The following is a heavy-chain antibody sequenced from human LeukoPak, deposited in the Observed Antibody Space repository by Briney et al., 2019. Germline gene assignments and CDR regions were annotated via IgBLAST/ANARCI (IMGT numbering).Heavy chain of an antibody. CDR3: ASQYYYDSSGYDAFDI. CDR1: GFTFSSYE. D-gene: IGHD3-22*01. J-gene: IGHJ3*02. CDR2: ISSSGSTI. V-gene: IGHV3-48*03. Sequence: PGGSLRLSCAASGFTFSSYEMNWVRQAPGKGLEWVSYISSSGSTIYYADSVKGRFTISRDNAKNSLYLQMNSLRAEDTALYYCASQYYYDSSGYDAFDIWGQGTMVTVSS.